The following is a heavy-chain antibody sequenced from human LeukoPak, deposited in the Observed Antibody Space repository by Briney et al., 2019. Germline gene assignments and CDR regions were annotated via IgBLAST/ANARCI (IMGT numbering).Heavy chain of an antibody. CDR3: AKWGDYDILTGYYVSDY. CDR1: GFTFRNYA. Sequence: GGSLRLSCAASGFTFRNYAMSWVRQAPGKGLEWVSAIGGRGGGTYYADSVKGRFTVSRDDSKNTLYLQMNTLRAEDTAVYYCAKWGDYDILTGYYVSDYWGQGTLVTVSS. J-gene: IGHJ4*02. V-gene: IGHV3-23*01. CDR2: IGGRGGGT. D-gene: IGHD3-9*01.